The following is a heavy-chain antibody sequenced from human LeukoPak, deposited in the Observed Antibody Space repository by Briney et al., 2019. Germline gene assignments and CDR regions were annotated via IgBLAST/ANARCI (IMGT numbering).Heavy chain of an antibody. V-gene: IGHV1-2*02. D-gene: IGHD6-13*01. Sequence: ASVKVSCKASGYIFTGYYMHWVRQAPGQGLEWMGWINSNSGGTNYAQKFQGRVTMTRDTSISTAYMELSRLRSDDTAVYYCARGGYSSSPARGYFDYWGQGTLVTVSS. CDR3: ARGGYSSSPARGYFDY. CDR2: INSNSGGT. J-gene: IGHJ4*02. CDR1: GYIFTGYY.